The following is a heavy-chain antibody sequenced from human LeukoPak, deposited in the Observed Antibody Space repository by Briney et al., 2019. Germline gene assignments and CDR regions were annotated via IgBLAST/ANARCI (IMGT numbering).Heavy chain of an antibody. D-gene: IGHD5-18*01. CDR2: IYNDDST. V-gene: IGHV3-53*01. CDR1: DFTVSTNY. CDR3: ARVRGYNYGYNY. Sequence: GGSLRLSCAASDFTVSTNYMSWVRQAPGKGLEWVSIIYNDDSTYYTDSVKGRFTISRDNSKNTVYLQMNSLRAEDTAVYYCARVRGYNYGYNYWGQGTLVTVSS. J-gene: IGHJ4*02.